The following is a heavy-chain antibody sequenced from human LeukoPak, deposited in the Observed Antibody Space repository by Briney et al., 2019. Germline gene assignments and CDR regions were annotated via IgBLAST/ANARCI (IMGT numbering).Heavy chain of an antibody. Sequence: PSETLSLTCTVSGGSISSYYWSWIRQPAGKGLEWIGRIYTSGSTNYNPSLKSRVTMSVDTSKNQFSLKLSSVTAVDTAVYYCAGDSYYDFWSGYLRGYYFDYGGQGTRVTVSS. V-gene: IGHV4-4*07. D-gene: IGHD3-3*01. CDR2: IYTSGST. CDR1: GGSISSYY. J-gene: IGHJ4*02. CDR3: AGDSYYDFWSGYLRGYYFDY.